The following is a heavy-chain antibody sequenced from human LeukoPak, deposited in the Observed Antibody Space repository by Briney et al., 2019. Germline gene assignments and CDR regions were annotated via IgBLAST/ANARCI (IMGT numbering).Heavy chain of an antibody. J-gene: IGHJ4*02. V-gene: IGHV3-30*14. Sequence: GGSLRLSCAASGFTFSSYAMHWVRQAPGKGLEWVAVISYDGSNKYYADSVKGRFTISRDNSKNTLYLQMNSLRAEDTAVYYCAGDRGPGYFDYWGQGTLVTVSS. CDR1: GFTFSSYA. CDR3: AGDRGPGYFDY. CDR2: ISYDGSNK.